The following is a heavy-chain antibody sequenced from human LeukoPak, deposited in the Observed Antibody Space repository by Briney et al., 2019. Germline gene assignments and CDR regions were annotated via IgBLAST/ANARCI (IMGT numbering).Heavy chain of an antibody. V-gene: IGHV3-33*01. CDR2: IWYDGSNK. J-gene: IGHJ5*02. Sequence: GGSLRLSCAASGSTFSSYGMHWVRQAPGKGLEWVAVIWYDGSNKYYADSVKGRFTISRDNSKNTLYLQMNSLRAEDTAVYYCAREESYNWFDPWGQGTLVTVSS. CDR1: GSTFSSYG. CDR3: AREESYNWFDP. D-gene: IGHD3-10*01.